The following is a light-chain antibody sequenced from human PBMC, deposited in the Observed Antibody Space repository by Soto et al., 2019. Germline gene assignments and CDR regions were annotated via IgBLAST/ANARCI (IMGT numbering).Light chain of an antibody. CDR2: ANN. CDR3: QSYDNSLNVV. J-gene: IGLJ3*02. Sequence: QSVLTQPPSVSGAPGQTVTISCTGSNSNIGGGYDVHWYQQLPGTAPKLLIHANNNRPSGVPDRFSGSKSGTSASLAITGLQAEDEADYYCQSYDNSLNVVFGGGTQLTVL. CDR1: NSNIGGGYD. V-gene: IGLV1-40*01.